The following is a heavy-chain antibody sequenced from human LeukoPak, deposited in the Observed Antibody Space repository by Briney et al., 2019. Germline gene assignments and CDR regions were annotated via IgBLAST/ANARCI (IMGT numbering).Heavy chain of an antibody. Sequence: SETLSLTCAVYGGSFSGYYWSWIRQPPGKGLEWIGEINHSGSTNYNPSLKSRVTISVDTSKNQFSLKLSSVTAADTAVYYCSRVRTPWAYLTDAFDIWGQGTMVTVSS. CDR2: INHSGST. CDR1: GGSFSGYY. V-gene: IGHV4-34*01. J-gene: IGHJ3*02. D-gene: IGHD1-26*01. CDR3: SRVRTPWAYLTDAFDI.